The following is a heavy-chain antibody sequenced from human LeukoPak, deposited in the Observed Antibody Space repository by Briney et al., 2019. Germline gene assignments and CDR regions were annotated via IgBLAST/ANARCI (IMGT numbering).Heavy chain of an antibody. CDR1: GFAFNTYS. D-gene: IGHD6-19*01. J-gene: IGHJ6*03. Sequence: PGESLRLSCAASGFAFNTYSMNWVRQAPGKGLEWVSSISSSGDYKYYADSLKGRFTISRDSAKNSVYLQMTSLRAEDTAIYFCARDSDSSGWLDYYMDVWGKGTTVTISS. V-gene: IGHV3-21*01. CDR3: ARDSDSSGWLDYYMDV. CDR2: ISSSGDYK.